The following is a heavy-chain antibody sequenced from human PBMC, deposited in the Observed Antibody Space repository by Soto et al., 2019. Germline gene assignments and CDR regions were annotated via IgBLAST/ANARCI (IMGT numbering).Heavy chain of an antibody. CDR2: IFSNDEK. CDR1: GFSLSNARMG. J-gene: IGHJ6*03. Sequence: ESGPTLVNPTETLTLTCTVSGFSLSNARMGVSWIRQPPGKALGWLAHIFSNDEKSYSTSLKSRLTISKDTSKSLVVLTMTNMDPVDTATYYCARMWGAEAAAGTNLSRYYYYYYMDVWGKGT. V-gene: IGHV2-26*01. CDR3: ARMWGAEAAAGTNLSRYYYYYYMDV. D-gene: IGHD6-13*01.